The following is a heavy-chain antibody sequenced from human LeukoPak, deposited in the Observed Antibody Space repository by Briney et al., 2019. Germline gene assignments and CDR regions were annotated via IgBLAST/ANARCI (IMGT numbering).Heavy chain of an antibody. Sequence: GGSLRLSCAASGFTFSTYDMSWVRQAPGKGLEWVSFISHSGIIANYAASVKGRFTISRDNSKNTLYLQMNSLRLEDTAVYYCAKAVPTATHYWGQGTLVTVSS. CDR1: GFTFSTYD. D-gene: IGHD2-15*01. CDR2: ISHSGIIA. J-gene: IGHJ4*02. V-gene: IGHV3-23*01. CDR3: AKAVPTATHY.